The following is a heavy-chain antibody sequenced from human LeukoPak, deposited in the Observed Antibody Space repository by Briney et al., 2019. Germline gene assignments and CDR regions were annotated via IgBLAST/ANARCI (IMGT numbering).Heavy chain of an antibody. CDR3: AKDGPRDYSPAPYGGMDV. Sequence: GGSLRLSCAASGFTFSSYAMSWVRQAPGKGLEWVSAISGSGGSTYYADSVKGRFTISRDNSKNTLYLQMNSLRAEDTAVYYCAKDGPRDYSPAPYGGMDVWGQGTTVTVSS. V-gene: IGHV3-23*01. J-gene: IGHJ6*02. D-gene: IGHD3-10*01. CDR2: ISGSGGST. CDR1: GFTFSSYA.